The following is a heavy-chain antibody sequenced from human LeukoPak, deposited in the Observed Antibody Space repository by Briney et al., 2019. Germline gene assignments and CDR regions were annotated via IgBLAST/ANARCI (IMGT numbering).Heavy chain of an antibody. CDR1: GGSISSSSYY. Sequence: SETLSLTCTVSGGSISSSSYYWGWIRQPPGKGLEWIGSIYYSGSTYYNPSLKSRVTISVDTSKNQFSLKLSSVTAADTAVYYCARATGGSSSGWSLDYWGQGTLVTVSS. CDR3: ARATGGSSSGWSLDY. V-gene: IGHV4-39*07. D-gene: IGHD6-19*01. CDR2: IYYSGST. J-gene: IGHJ4*02.